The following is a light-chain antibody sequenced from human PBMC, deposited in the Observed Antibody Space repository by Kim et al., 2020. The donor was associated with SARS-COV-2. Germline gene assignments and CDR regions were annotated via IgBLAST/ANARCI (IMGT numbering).Light chain of an antibody. Sequence: SPGERATLSCRASQSISSSYLAWYQQKPGQAPRLLMYGVSTRATDIPDRFSGGGSGTDFTLTISRLEPEEFAVYYCQQYGSSPRSFGQGTKVDIK. CDR3: QQYGSSPRS. J-gene: IGKJ1*01. V-gene: IGKV3-20*01. CDR2: GVS. CDR1: QSISSSY.